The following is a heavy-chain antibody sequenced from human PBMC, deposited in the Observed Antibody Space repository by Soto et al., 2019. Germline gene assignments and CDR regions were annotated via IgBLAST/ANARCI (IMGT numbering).Heavy chain of an antibody. Sequence: ASVKVSCKAIGYSFTSHYMHWVRQAPGQGLEWMGTIYPGGVNIGYAQKFKGRVTMTKDTSTSTVYMELNSLTSEDTAVYYCARDQSWHDLVRWFDPWGQGTLDPVS. V-gene: IGHV1-46*03. CDR1: GYSFTSHY. CDR2: IYPGGVNI. CDR3: ARDQSWHDLVRWFDP. D-gene: IGHD3-10*01. J-gene: IGHJ5*02.